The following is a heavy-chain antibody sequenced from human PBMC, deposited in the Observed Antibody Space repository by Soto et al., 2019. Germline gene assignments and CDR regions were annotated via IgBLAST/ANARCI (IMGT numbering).Heavy chain of an antibody. CDR2: IKGDGSET. CDR3: LRGDSGYGNFDY. CDR1: GFTFSSYW. V-gene: IGHV3-74*01. Sequence: LRLSCAASGFTFSSYWMHWVRQSPGKGLVGVTRIKGDGSETNYADSVKGRFTISRDNAKNTLYLQLNSLRAEDTAVYYCLRGDSGYGNFDYWGQGTRVTVSS. D-gene: IGHD5-12*01. J-gene: IGHJ4*02.